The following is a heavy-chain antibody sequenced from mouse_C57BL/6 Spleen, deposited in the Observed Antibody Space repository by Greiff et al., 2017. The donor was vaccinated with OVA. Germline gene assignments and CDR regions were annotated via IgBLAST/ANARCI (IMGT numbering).Heavy chain of an antibody. J-gene: IGHJ4*01. CDR1: GYTFTDYN. D-gene: IGHD2-3*01. V-gene: IGHV1-18*01. CDR2: INPNNGGT. CDR3: ARSRWLLPYYAMDY. Sequence: EVQLVESGPELVKPGASVKIPCKASGYTFTDYNMDWVKQSHGKSLEWIGDINPNNGGTIYNQKFKGKATLTVDKSSSTAYMELRSLTSEDTAVYYCARSRWLLPYYAMDYWGQGTSVTVSS.